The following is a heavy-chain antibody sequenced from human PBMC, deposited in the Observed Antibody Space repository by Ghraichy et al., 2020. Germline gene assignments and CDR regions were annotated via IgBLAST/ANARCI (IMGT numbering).Heavy chain of an antibody. CDR1: GFTFSSYA. CDR2: ISYDGSNK. J-gene: IGHJ6*02. D-gene: IGHD6-13*01. V-gene: IGHV3-30-3*01. CDR3: ARDSTLWVARSSSAAGLSNYYYYGMDV. Sequence: GESLNISCAASGFTFSSYAMHWVRQAPGKGLEWVAVISYDGSNKYYADSVKGRFTISRDNSKNTLYLQMNSLRAEDTAVYYCARDSTLWVARSSSAAGLSNYYYYGMDVWGQGTTVTVSS.